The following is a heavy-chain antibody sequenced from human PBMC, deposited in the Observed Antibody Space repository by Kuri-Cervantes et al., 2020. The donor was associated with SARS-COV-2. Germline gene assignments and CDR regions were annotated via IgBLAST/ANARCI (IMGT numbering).Heavy chain of an antibody. D-gene: IGHD3-22*01. Sequence: ASVKVSCKASGYTFTSYYMHWVRQAPGQGLEWMGIINPSGGSTSYAQKFQGRVTMTRDTSTSTVYMELSSLRSVDTAVYYCARDVFPAYYYDSSGPTPGMWWGQGTLVTVSS. CDR2: INPSGGST. CDR1: GYTFTSYY. J-gene: IGHJ4*02. CDR3: ARDVFPAYYYDSSGPTPGMW. V-gene: IGHV1-46*01.